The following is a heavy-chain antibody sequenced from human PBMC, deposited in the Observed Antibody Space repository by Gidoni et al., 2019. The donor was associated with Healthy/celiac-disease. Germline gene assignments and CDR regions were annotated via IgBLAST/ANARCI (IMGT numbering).Heavy chain of an antibody. J-gene: IGHJ6*02. D-gene: IGHD6-13*01. V-gene: IGHV1-46*01. CDR2: INPSGGST. CDR1: GYTFPSYY. CDR3: ARAPIPFGLGPYSSSLPSDYYYYYGMDV. Sequence: QVQLVQSGSEVQKPGASVKVSCKASGYTFPSYYMHLVRPAPAQGLEWRGIINPSGGSTSYAQKFQGRVNMTRDTSTSTVYMELSSLRSEDTAVYYCARAPIPFGLGPYSSSLPSDYYYYYGMDVWGQGTTVTVSS.